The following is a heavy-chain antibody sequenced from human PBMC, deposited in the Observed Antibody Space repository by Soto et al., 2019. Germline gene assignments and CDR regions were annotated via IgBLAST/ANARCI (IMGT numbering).Heavy chain of an antibody. CDR3: AKGSSVVHHMAV. Sequence: EEQLLESGGALVQPGGSLRLSCAGYGFTFSDYAMTWVRQAPGRGLEWVSFVSASAIETYSADSVRGRFTISRDNSKNRLFLQMNDLRGVDTAVYYCAKGSSVVHHMAVWGRGTTVTVTS. D-gene: IGHD6-6*01. CDR1: GFTFSDYA. J-gene: IGHJ6*03. V-gene: IGHV3-23*01. CDR2: VSASAIET.